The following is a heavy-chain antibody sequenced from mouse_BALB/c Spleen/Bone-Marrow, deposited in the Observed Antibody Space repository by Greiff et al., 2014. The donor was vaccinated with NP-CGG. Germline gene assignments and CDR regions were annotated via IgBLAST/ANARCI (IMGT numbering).Heavy chain of an antibody. CDR3: ARTEVRRGYYAMDY. J-gene: IGHJ4*01. CDR1: GFDFSRYC. Sequence: EVKLEESGGGLVQPGGSLRLSCAASGFDFSRYCMSWVRQAPGKGLEWIGEINPDSSTINYTPSLKDKFIISRDNAKNTLYLQMSKVRSEDTALYYCARTEVRRGYYAMDYWGQGTSVTVSS. V-gene: IGHV4-1*02. CDR2: INPDSSTI. D-gene: IGHD2-14*01.